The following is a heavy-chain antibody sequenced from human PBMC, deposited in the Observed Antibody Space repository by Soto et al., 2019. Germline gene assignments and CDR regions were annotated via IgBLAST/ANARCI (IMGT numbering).Heavy chain of an antibody. V-gene: IGHV3-30*18. D-gene: IGHD6-13*01. CDR1: GFTFSSYG. CDR3: AKDQLTAGGDYYYYYGMDV. Sequence: GGSLRLSCAASGFTFSSYGMHWVRQAPGKGLEWVAVISYDGSNKYYADSVKGRFTISRDNSKNTLYLQMNSLRVEDTALYYCAKDQLTAGGDYYYYYGMDVWGRGTAVTV. CDR2: ISYDGSNK. J-gene: IGHJ6*02.